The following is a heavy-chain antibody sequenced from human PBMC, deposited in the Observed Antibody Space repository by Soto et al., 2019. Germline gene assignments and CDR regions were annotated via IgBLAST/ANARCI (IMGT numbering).Heavy chain of an antibody. CDR1: GFSFSSYW. J-gene: IGHJ4*02. CDR3: VRGVTADY. CDR2: IKSDGSSI. Sequence: EVQLVESGGGFVQPGGSLRLSCAASGFSFSSYWMYWVRQAPGKGLVWVSRIKSDGSSISYADFAKGRFTMSRDNARNTLSLQMNSLIAEDTAVYYCVRGVTADYWGQGTLVTVSP. V-gene: IGHV3-74*01.